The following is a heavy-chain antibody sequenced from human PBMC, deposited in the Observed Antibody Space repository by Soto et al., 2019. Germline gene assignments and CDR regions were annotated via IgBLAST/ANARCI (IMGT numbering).Heavy chain of an antibody. J-gene: IGHJ6*02. CDR1: GGSISSYY. Sequence: QVQLQESGPGLVKPSETLSLTCTVSGGSISSYYWSWIRQPPGKGLEWIGYIYYSGSTNYNPSLKSRVTISVDTSKNQFPLKLSSVTAADTAVYYCAREGVAAGTETYYYYGMDVWGQGTTVTVSS. CDR3: AREGVAAGTETYYYYGMDV. CDR2: IYYSGST. D-gene: IGHD6-13*01. V-gene: IGHV4-59*01.